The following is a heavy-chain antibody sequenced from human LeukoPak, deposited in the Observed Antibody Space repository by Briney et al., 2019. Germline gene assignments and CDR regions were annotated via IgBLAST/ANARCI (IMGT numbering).Heavy chain of an antibody. J-gene: IGHJ3*02. CDR1: GGTFSSYA. CDR3: ATDPTGSSFYGGNARWAFDI. D-gene: IGHD4-23*01. V-gene: IGHV1-69*05. CDR2: IIPIFGTA. Sequence: SVKVSCKASGGTFSSYAISWVRQAPGQGLEWMGGIIPIFGTANYAQKFQGRVTITTDESTSTAYMELSSLRSEDTAVYYCATDPTGSSFYGGNARWAFDIWGQGTMVTVSS.